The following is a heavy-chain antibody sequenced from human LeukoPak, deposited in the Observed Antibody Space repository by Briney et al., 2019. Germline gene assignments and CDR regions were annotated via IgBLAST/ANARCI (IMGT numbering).Heavy chain of an antibody. V-gene: IGHV3-48*03. CDR2: ISSSGSTI. D-gene: IGHD1-7*01. CDR3: ARAHNWKYGTFDY. J-gene: IGHJ4*02. Sequence: GGSLRLSCAASGFTFSGYEMNWVRQAPGKGLEWVSYISSSGSTIYYADSVKGRFTISRDNSKNTLYLQMNSLGAEDTAVYYCARAHNWKYGTFDYWGQGTLVTVSS. CDR1: GFTFSGYE.